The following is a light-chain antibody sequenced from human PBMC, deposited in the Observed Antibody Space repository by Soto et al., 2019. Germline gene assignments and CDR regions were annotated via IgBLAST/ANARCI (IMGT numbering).Light chain of an antibody. J-gene: IGKJ1*01. CDR3: QQYGSPPQT. V-gene: IGKV3-20*01. CDR2: GAS. Sequence: EIVLTQSPGTLSFSPGERATLSCRASQSVSSSYLAWYQQKPGQAPRLLIYGASSRATGIPDRFSGSGSGTDFTLTISRLEPDDFAVYYCQQYGSPPQTFGKETKVEIQ. CDR1: QSVSSSY.